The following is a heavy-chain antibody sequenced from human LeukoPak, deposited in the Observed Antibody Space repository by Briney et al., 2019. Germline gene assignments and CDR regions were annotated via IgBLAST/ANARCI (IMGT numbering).Heavy chain of an antibody. CDR1: EFTFSNYA. CDR2: ISYDGSTR. J-gene: IGHJ4*02. Sequence: GGSLRLSCAASEFTFSNYAMHWVRQAPGKGLEWVAVISYDGSTRYYADSVKGRFTFSRDNSKNTLYLQMNSLRAEDTAVYFCARETDGSAAFDYWGQGTLVTVSS. CDR3: ARETDGSAAFDY. D-gene: IGHD3-10*01. V-gene: IGHV3-30*04.